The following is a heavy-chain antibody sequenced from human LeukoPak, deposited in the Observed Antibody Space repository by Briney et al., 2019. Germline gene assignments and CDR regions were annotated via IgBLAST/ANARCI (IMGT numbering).Heavy chain of an antibody. V-gene: IGHV4-34*01. D-gene: IGHD3-3*01. CDR1: GGSFSGYY. CDR2: IYYSGST. J-gene: IGHJ1*01. CDR3: ARRPLTN. Sequence: PSETLSLTCAVYGGSFSGYYWSWIRQPPGKGLEWIGSIYYSGSTYYNPSLKSRVTISVDTSKNQFSLKLSSVTAADTAVYYCARRPLTNWGQGTLVTVSS.